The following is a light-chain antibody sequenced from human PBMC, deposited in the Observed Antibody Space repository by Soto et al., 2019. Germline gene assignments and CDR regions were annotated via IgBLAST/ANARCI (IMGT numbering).Light chain of an antibody. V-gene: IGLV2-14*03. CDR2: AVS. Sequence: QSALTQPASVSGSPGQSITISCTGTSSDVGDHNSVSWYQQQPGKAPKLMIYAVSNRPSGVSNRFSGSKSGNTASLTISGLQAEDEADYYCGSYTTSITVIFGGGTKLNVL. J-gene: IGLJ2*01. CDR3: GSYTTSITVI. CDR1: SSDVGDHNS.